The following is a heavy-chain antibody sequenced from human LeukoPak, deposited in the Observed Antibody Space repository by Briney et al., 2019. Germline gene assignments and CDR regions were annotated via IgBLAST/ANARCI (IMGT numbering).Heavy chain of an antibody. CDR3: AKDFGIGGSHYIDY. Sequence: QPGGSLRLSCAASGFTFSSYAMSWVRQAPGKGLEWVSAISGSGGSTYYADSVKGRFTISRDNSKNTLYLQMNSLRAEDTAVYYCAKDFGIGGSHYIDYWGQGTLVTVSS. J-gene: IGHJ4*02. CDR2: ISGSGGST. D-gene: IGHD1-26*01. CDR1: GFTFSSYA. V-gene: IGHV3-23*01.